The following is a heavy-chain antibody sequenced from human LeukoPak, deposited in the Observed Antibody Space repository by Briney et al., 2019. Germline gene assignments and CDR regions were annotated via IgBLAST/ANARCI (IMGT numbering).Heavy chain of an antibody. CDR1: GYTFTSYG. Sequence: ASVTVSCKASGYTFTSYGISWVRQPPGQGLEWMGWISAYNGNTNYAQKLQGRVTMTTDTSTSTAYMELRSLRSDYTAVYYCARASVYYDFWSGYYTGDYWGQGTLVTVSS. V-gene: IGHV1-18*01. CDR3: ARASVYYDFWSGYYTGDY. D-gene: IGHD3-3*01. CDR2: ISAYNGNT. J-gene: IGHJ4*02.